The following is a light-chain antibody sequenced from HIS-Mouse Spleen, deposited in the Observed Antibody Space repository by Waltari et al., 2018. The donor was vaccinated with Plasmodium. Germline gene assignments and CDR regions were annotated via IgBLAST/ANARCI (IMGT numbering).Light chain of an antibody. CDR3: CSYAGSSTLRV. V-gene: IGLV2-23*01. CDR1: ISDVVSYNL. Sequence: QSSLTQPASVSGYPVQSITLSCTGTISDVVSYNLVSWYQQHPGKAPRLMIYDRSKRPSGVSNRFSGSKSGNTASLTISGLQAEDEADYYCCSYAGSSTLRVFGTGTKVTVL. J-gene: IGLJ1*01. CDR2: DRS.